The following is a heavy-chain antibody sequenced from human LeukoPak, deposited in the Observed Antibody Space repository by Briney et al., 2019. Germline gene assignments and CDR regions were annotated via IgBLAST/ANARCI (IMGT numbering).Heavy chain of an antibody. Sequence: GGSLRLSCAASGFTFSSYGMHWVRQAPGKGLEWVAVISYDGSNKYYADSVKGRFTISRDNSKNTLYLQMNSLRAEDTAVYYCARDKIVGATNFDYWGQGTLVTVSS. D-gene: IGHD1-26*01. CDR3: ARDKIVGATNFDY. V-gene: IGHV3-30*03. CDR1: GFTFSSYG. J-gene: IGHJ4*02. CDR2: ISYDGSNK.